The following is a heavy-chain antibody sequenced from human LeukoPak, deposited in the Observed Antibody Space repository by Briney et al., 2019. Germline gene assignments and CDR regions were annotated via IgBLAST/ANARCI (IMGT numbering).Heavy chain of an antibody. Sequence: GSLRLSCAASGFTFISYSMNSVRQAPGEGLVWGSRINSDGSSTSYADSVEGRFTISRNNDNNTLYLQMNSLRGDDTAVDYCASRDGYSPDVWGKGTTVTISS. D-gene: IGHD5-24*01. J-gene: IGHJ6*04. CDR3: ASRDGYSPDV. V-gene: IGHV3-74*01. CDR1: GFTFISYS. CDR2: INSDGSST.